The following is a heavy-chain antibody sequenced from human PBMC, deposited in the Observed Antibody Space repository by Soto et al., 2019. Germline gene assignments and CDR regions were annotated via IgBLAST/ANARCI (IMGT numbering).Heavy chain of an antibody. V-gene: IGHV2-5*02. CDR1: GFSLSTRGVG. CDR2: IYWDDDA. CDR3: AHRRNVELGPLRLFDY. J-gene: IGHJ4*02. Sequence: QITLKESGPTLVKPTQTLTLTCTVSGFSLSTRGVGVGWIRQPPGKALEWLALIYWDDDARYSPSLKSRLAITKDTSQNQVVLTMTNMDPVDTATYYCAHRRNVELGPLRLFDYWGQGTLVTVSS. D-gene: IGHD6-25*01.